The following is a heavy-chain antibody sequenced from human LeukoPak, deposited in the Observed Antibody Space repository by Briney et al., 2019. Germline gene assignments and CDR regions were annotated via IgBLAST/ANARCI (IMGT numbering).Heavy chain of an antibody. D-gene: IGHD6-6*01. Sequence: GGSLRLSCAASGFAFDDYAMHWVRQAPGKGLEWVSGISWNSGSIGYADSVKGRFTISRDNSKNTLYLQMNSLRAEDTAVYYCARGWQLGRFDYWGQGTLVTVSS. V-gene: IGHV3-9*01. J-gene: IGHJ4*02. CDR2: ISWNSGSI. CDR1: GFAFDDYA. CDR3: ARGWQLGRFDY.